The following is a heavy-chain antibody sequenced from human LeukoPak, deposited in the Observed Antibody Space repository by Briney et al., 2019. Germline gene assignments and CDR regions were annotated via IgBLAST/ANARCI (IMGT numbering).Heavy chain of an antibody. Sequence: SETLSLTCTVSGGSISSYYWSWIRQPPGKGLEWIGYIYTSGSTDYNPSLKSRVTISVDTSKNQFSLKLSSVTAADTAVYYCARRRVAAGHLGNWFDPWGQGTLVTVSS. CDR3: ARRRVAAGHLGNWFDP. CDR1: GGSISSYY. D-gene: IGHD6-13*01. CDR2: IYTSGST. J-gene: IGHJ5*02. V-gene: IGHV4-4*09.